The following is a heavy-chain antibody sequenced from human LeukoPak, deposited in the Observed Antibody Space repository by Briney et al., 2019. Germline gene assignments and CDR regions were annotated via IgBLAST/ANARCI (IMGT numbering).Heavy chain of an antibody. Sequence: SGGSLRLSCAASGITFSNYWMHWVRQAPGKGLVWVSRINSEGSGTSYADFVKGRFTISRDNAKNTVFLQMNSLRAEDTAVYYCGSVFEYWGQGALVTVSS. J-gene: IGHJ4*02. V-gene: IGHV3-74*01. CDR1: GITFSNYW. CDR2: INSEGSGT. CDR3: GSVFEY.